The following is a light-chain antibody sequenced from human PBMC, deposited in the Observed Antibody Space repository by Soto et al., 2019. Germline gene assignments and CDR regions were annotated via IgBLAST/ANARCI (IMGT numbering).Light chain of an antibody. CDR2: EVS. Sequence: LTQPGSVSGYTGQSVTISCTGTSSDVGGYNYVSWYQQHPGKAPKLMIYEVSKRPSGVPDRFSGSKSGNTASLTVSGLQAEDEADYYCSSYAGSNIYVFGTGTKVTVL. J-gene: IGLJ1*01. V-gene: IGLV2-8*01. CDR3: SSYAGSNIYV. CDR1: SSDVGGYNY.